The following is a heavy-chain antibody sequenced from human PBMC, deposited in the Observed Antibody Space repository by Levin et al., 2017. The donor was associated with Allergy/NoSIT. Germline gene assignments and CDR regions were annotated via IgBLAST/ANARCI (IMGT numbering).Heavy chain of an antibody. D-gene: IGHD6-6*01. CDR3: ESALPPGVAARRDGMDV. V-gene: IGHV3-23*01. CDR1: GFTFSSYA. CDR2: ISGSGGST. Sequence: GGSLRLSCAASGFTFSSYAMSWVRQAPGKGLEWVSAISGSGGSTYYADSVKGRFTISRDNSKNTLYLQMNSLRAEDTAVYYCESALPPGVAARRDGMDVWGQGTTVTVSS. J-gene: IGHJ6*02.